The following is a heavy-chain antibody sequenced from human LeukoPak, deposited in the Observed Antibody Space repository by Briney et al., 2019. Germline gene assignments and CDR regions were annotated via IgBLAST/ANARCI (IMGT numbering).Heavy chain of an antibody. CDR2: INHSGST. J-gene: IGHJ4*02. V-gene: IGHV4-34*01. CDR3: ARGDSASGDSIDY. Sequence: SETLSLTCAVYGGSLSGYYWSWIRQPPGKGLEWIGEINHSGSTNYNPSLKSRVTISVDTSKNQFSLKLSSVTAADTAVYYCARGDSASGDSIDYWGQGTLVTVSS. CDR1: GGSLSGYY. D-gene: IGHD4-17*01.